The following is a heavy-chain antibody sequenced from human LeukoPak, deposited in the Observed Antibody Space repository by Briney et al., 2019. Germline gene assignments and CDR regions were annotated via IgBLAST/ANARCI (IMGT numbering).Heavy chain of an antibody. CDR1: GFTVSSNY. Sequence: GGSLRLSCAASGFTVSSNYMSWVRQAPGKGLEWVSVIYSGGRTYYADSVKGRFTISRDNAKNSLYLQMNSLRAEDTAVYYCARDAWFGELSWDYWGQGTLVTVSS. CDR3: ARDAWFGELSWDY. CDR2: IYSGGRT. D-gene: IGHD3-10*01. V-gene: IGHV3-66*01. J-gene: IGHJ4*02.